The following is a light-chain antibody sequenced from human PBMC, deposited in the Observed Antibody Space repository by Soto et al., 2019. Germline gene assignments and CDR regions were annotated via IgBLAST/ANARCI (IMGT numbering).Light chain of an antibody. J-gene: IGKJ5*01. CDR3: QQSNDLVS. CDR2: DAS. Sequence: DIQMPQSPSSLSASVGDRVTITCQASQDINNYVNWYQQKPGKAPKLLIFDASTLKTGVPSRFSGSGSGTDFSFTISSLQPEDIATYYCQQSNDLVSFGQGTRLEIK. CDR1: QDINNY. V-gene: IGKV1-33*01.